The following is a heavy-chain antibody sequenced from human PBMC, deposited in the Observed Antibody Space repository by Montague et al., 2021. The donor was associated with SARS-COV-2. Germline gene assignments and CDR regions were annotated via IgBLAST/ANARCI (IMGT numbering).Heavy chain of an antibody. J-gene: IGHJ3*01. CDR3: ARGSFGMGALDF. CDR2: IYTSGST. D-gene: IGHD1-14*01. CDR1: GGSISSYY. V-gene: IGHV4-4*07. Sequence: SETLSLTCTVSGGSISSYYWSWIRQPAGKGLEWIGLIYTSGSTNYNPSLKRRVTMSLDTSKNQFSLKLRSVTAADTAVYYCARGSFGMGALDFWGQGTMVTVSS.